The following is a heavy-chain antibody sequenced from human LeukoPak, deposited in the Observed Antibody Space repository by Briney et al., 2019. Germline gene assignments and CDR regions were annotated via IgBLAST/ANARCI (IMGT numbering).Heavy chain of an antibody. D-gene: IGHD1-26*01. CDR1: GGTFSSYA. J-gene: IGHJ4*02. V-gene: IGHV1-69*05. CDR2: IIPIFGTA. Sequence: GASVKVSCKASGGTFSSYAISWVRQAPGQGLEWMGGIIPIFGTANYAQKFQGRVTITTDESTSTAYMELSSLRSEDTAVYYCARKVGATVNYFDYWGQGTLVTVSS. CDR3: ARKVGATVNYFDY.